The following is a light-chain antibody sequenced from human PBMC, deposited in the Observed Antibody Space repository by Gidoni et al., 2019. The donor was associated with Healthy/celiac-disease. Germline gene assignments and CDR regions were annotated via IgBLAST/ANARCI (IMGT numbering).Light chain of an antibody. Sequence: DIQLTQSPSFLSASVGDRVNITCRASQGISSYLAWYQQKPGKAPKLLIYAASTLQSGVPSRFSGSGSGTEFTLTISSLQPEDFATYYCQQLNSYXXTFGQGTKLEIK. CDR1: QGISSY. CDR3: QQLNSYXXT. CDR2: AAS. V-gene: IGKV1-9*01. J-gene: IGKJ2*01.